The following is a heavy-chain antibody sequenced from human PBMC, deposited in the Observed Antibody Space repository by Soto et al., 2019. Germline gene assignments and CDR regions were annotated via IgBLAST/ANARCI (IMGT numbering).Heavy chain of an antibody. J-gene: IGHJ6*02. D-gene: IGHD6-25*01. CDR2: TRYGGIP. Sequence: QVQLQESGPGLVEHSQTLSLTCTVSGVSLSGSRYYWSWLRQVPGKGLEWIGFTRYGGIPYHNPPHNTRATISVQSSKNLFSPRLTSLPAAGTAVDYCGAAHGMDVWGRGTTVIVSS. V-gene: IGHV4-31*03. CDR1: GVSLSGSRYY. CDR3: GAAHGMDV.